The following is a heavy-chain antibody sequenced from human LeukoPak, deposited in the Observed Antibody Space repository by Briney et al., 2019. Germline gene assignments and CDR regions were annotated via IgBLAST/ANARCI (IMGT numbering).Heavy chain of an antibody. CDR2: INPNSGGT. Sequence: ASVKVSCKASGYTFTGHYMHWVRQAPGQGLEWMGWINPNSGGTNYAQKFQGRVTMTRDTSISTASMELRRLRSDDTAVYYCARGRSSIVALNWFDPWGQGTLVTVSS. J-gene: IGHJ5*02. CDR3: ARGRSSIVALNWFDP. CDR1: GYTFTGHY. D-gene: IGHD6-6*01. V-gene: IGHV1-2*02.